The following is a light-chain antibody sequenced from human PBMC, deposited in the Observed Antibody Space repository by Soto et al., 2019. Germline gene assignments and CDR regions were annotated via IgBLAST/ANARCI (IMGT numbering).Light chain of an antibody. J-gene: IGLJ2*01. Sequence: SYELTQPPSVSGAPGQTASITCGGNNIGSISVHWYLQKPGQAPVLVVYDDSDRPSGIPERFSGSNSGNTATLTISRVEAGDEADYYCQVWDDNSDHLVVFGAGTKVTVL. V-gene: IGLV3-21*02. CDR3: QVWDDNSDHLVV. CDR1: NIGSIS. CDR2: DDS.